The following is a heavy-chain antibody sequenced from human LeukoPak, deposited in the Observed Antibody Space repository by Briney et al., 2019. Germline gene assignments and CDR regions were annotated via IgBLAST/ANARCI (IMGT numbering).Heavy chain of an antibody. CDR1: GYTFTSYA. D-gene: IGHD3-9*01. V-gene: IGHV7-4-1*02. J-gene: IGHJ6*02. CDR2: INTNTGNP. Sequence: ASVKVSCKASGYTFTSYAMNWVRQAPGQGLEWMGWINTNTGNPTYAQGFTGRFVFSLDTSVSTAYLQISSLKAEDTAVYYCARKHYDILTGIYYYYYGMDVWGQGTTVTVSS. CDR3: ARKHYDILTGIYYYYYGMDV.